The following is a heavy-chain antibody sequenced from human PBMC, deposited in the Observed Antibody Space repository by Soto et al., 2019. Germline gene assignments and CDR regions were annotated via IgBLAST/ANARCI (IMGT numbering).Heavy chain of an antibody. V-gene: IGHV3-74*01. CDR3: ARASGSNIHFDY. CDR1: GLTFSSYW. Sequence: EVQLVESGGGLVQPGGSLTLSCAASGLTFSSYWMHWVRQAPGKGLVWVSRINTDGSSTTYADSVKGRFTISRDNTKNTLYLQMNSLTVEATAVYYCARASGSNIHFDYWGQGTLVTVSS. J-gene: IGHJ4*02. D-gene: IGHD1-26*01. CDR2: INTDGSST.